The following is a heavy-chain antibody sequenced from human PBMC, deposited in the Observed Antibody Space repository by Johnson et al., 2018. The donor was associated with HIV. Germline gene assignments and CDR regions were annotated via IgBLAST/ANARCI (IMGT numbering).Heavy chain of an antibody. CDR2: ISYDGSNK. V-gene: IGHV3-30-3*01. Sequence: QVQLVESGGGLVKPGGSLRLSCAASGFTFSNAWMSWVRQAPGKGLEWVAVISYDGSNKYYADSVKGRFTISRDNSKNTLYLQMNSLRAEDTAVYYCARDTASSSTLDAFDIWGQGTMVTVSS. D-gene: IGHD2-2*01. J-gene: IGHJ3*02. CDR1: GFTFSNAW. CDR3: ARDTASSSTLDAFDI.